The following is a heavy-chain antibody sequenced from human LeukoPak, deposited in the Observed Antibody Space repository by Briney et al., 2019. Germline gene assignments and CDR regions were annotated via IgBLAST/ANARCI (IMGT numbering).Heavy chain of an antibody. V-gene: IGHV4-34*01. CDR2: INHSGST. J-gene: IGHJ5*02. CDR1: GGSFSGYY. Sequence: PSETLSLTCAVYGGSFSGYYWSWIRQPPGKGLEWIGEINHSGSTNYNPSLKSRVTISVDTSKNQFSLKLSSVTAADTAVYYCARGWEWLLRNWFAPWGQGTLVTASS. CDR3: ARGWEWLLRNWFAP. D-gene: IGHD3-3*01.